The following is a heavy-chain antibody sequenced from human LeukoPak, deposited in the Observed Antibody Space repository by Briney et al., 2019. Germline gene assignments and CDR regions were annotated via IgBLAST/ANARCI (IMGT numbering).Heavy chain of an antibody. CDR3: AKDLTPLTTYYYDSSGYGG. J-gene: IGHJ4*02. D-gene: IGHD3-22*01. Sequence: GRSLRLSCAASGFTFDDYAMHWVRQAPGKGLEWVSGISWNSGSIGYADSVKGRFTISRDNAKNSLYLQMNSLRAEDTALYYCAKDLTPLTTYYYDSSGYGGWGQGTLVTVSS. CDR1: GFTFDDYA. V-gene: IGHV3-9*01. CDR2: ISWNSGSI.